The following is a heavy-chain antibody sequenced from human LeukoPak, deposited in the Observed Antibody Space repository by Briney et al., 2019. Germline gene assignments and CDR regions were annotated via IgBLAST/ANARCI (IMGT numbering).Heavy chain of an antibody. Sequence: ASVKVSCKASGYTFTSYGISWVRQAPGQGLEWMGWISAYNGNTNYVQKLQGRVTMTTDTSTSTAYMELRSLRSDDTAVYYCARVGRRGYSYGYSDYWGQGTLVTVSS. V-gene: IGHV1-18*01. CDR1: GYTFTSYG. J-gene: IGHJ4*02. D-gene: IGHD5-18*01. CDR2: ISAYNGNT. CDR3: ARVGRRGYSYGYSDY.